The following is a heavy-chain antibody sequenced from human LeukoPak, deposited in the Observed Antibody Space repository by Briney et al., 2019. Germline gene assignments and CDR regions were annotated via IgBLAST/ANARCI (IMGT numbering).Heavy chain of an antibody. D-gene: IGHD3-3*01. CDR1: GFTFSSYA. J-gene: IGHJ4*02. Sequence: GGSLRLSCAASGFTFSSYAMSWVRQAPGKGLEWVSAISGSGGSTYYADSVKGRFTISRDNSKNTLYLQMNSLRAEDTAVYYCAKGPSDFWSGYSIFDYWGQGTLVTVSS. CDR2: ISGSGGST. V-gene: IGHV3-23*01. CDR3: AKGPSDFWSGYSIFDY.